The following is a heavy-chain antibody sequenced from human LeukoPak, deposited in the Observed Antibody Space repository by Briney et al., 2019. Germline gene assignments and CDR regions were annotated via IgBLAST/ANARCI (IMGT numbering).Heavy chain of an antibody. CDR2: IRYDGSNK. J-gene: IGHJ4*02. V-gene: IGHV3-30*02. Sequence: GGSLRLSCAASGFTFSSYDIHWVRQAPGKGLEWVAFIRYDGSNKYYADSVKGRFTISRDNAKNSLFLQMNSLRAEDTAVYYCARDWRGLLIHRRGFDYWGQGTLVTVSS. CDR3: ARDWRGLLIHRRGFDY. CDR1: GFTFSSYD. D-gene: IGHD3-3*01.